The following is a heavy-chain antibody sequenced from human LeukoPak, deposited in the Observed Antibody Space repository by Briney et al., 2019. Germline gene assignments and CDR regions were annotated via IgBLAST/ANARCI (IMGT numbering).Heavy chain of an antibody. CDR3: ARGDYGDYQPGMDV. V-gene: IGHV3-30*03. CDR2: ISYDGSNK. CDR1: GFTFSSYG. Sequence: GRSLRLSCAASGFTFSSYGMHWVRQAPGKGLEWVAVISYDGSNKYYANSVKGRFTISRDNSKNTLYLQMNSLRAEDTAVYYCARGDYGDYQPGMDVWGQGTTVTVSS. J-gene: IGHJ6*02. D-gene: IGHD4-17*01.